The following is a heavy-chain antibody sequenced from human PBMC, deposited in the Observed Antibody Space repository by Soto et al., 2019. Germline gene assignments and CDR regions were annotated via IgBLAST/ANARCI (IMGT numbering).Heavy chain of an antibody. J-gene: IGHJ4*02. Sequence: SVKVSCKASGGTFSSYAISWVRQAPGQGLEWMGGIIPIFGTANYAQKFQGRVTITADESTSTAYMELSSLRSEDTAVYYCARQEVGYSGYDWEDYWGQGTLVTVSS. CDR2: IIPIFGTA. CDR1: GGTFSSYA. CDR3: ARQEVGYSGYDWEDY. V-gene: IGHV1-69*13. D-gene: IGHD5-12*01.